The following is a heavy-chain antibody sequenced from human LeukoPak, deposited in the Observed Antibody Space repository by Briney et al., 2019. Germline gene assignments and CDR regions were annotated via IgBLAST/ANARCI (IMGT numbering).Heavy chain of an antibody. Sequence: SVKVSCKASVYTFTDYYLHWVRQAPGQGLEWMGGIIPIFGTANYAQKFQGRVTITADESTSTAYMELSSLRSEDTAVYYCARTSYDYVWGSYRLFDYWGQGTLVTVSS. CDR1: VYTFTDYY. J-gene: IGHJ4*02. V-gene: IGHV1-69*13. CDR2: IIPIFGTA. D-gene: IGHD3-16*02. CDR3: ARTSYDYVWGSYRLFDY.